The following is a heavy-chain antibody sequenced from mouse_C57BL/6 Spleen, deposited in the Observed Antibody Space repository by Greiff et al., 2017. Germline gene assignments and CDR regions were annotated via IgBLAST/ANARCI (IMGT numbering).Heavy chain of an antibody. Sequence: QVQLQQSGAELVMPGASVKLSCKASGYTFTSYWMHWVKQRPGQGLEWIGEIDPSDSYTNYNQKFKGKSTLTVDKSSSTAYMQLSSLTSEDSAVYYCARGGDSGYNFDYWGQGTTLTVSS. V-gene: IGHV1-69*01. J-gene: IGHJ2*01. CDR1: GYTFTSYW. CDR3: ARGGDSGYNFDY. D-gene: IGHD3-2*02. CDR2: IDPSDSYT.